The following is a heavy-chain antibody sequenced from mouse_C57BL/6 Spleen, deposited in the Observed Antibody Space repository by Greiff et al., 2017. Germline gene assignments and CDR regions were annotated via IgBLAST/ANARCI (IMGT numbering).Heavy chain of an antibody. CDR3: ARSYYGSSYVDFDY. CDR1: GYTFTSYW. V-gene: IGHV1-72*01. CDR2: IDPNSGGT. D-gene: IGHD1-1*01. J-gene: IGHJ2*01. Sequence: QVQLKQPGAELVKPGASVKLSCKASGYTFTSYWMHWVKQRPGRGLEWIGRIDPNSGGTKYNEKFKSKATLTVDKPSSTAHMQLSSLTSEDSAVYYCARSYYGSSYVDFDYWGQGTTLTVSS.